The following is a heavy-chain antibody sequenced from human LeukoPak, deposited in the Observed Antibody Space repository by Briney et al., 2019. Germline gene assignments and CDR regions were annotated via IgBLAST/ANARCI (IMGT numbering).Heavy chain of an antibody. CDR3: ARDLSSGYYGAFDI. CDR2: ISSSSSYI. V-gene: IGHV3-21*01. Sequence: RAGGSLRLSCAASGFTFSHYSMNWVRQAPGKGLEWVSFISSSSSYIYYADSVKGRFTISRDNAKNSLYLQVNSLRAEDTAVYYCARDLSSGYYGAFDIWGQGTMVTVSS. J-gene: IGHJ3*02. CDR1: GFTFSHYS. D-gene: IGHD3-22*01.